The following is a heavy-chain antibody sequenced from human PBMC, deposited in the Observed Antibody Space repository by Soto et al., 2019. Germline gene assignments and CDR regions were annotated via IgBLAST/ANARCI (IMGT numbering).Heavy chain of an antibody. CDR2: ISYDGSNK. CDR1: GFTFSSYG. V-gene: IGHV3-30*18. J-gene: IGHJ4*02. D-gene: IGHD5-18*01. Sequence: QVQLVESGGGVVQPGRSLRLSCAASGFTFSSYGMQWVRQAPGKGLEWVAVISYDGSNKYYADSVKGRFTSSKDNSKKTLYLQMNSLRAEDTAVYSCAKGYSYLDYWGQGTLVTVSS. CDR3: AKGYSYLDY.